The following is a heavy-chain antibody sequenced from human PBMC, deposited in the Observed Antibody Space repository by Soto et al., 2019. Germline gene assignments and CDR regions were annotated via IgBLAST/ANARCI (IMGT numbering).Heavy chain of an antibody. D-gene: IGHD1-26*01. CDR1: GFTFSSYG. V-gene: IGHV3-30*18. CDR3: AKGVVGATTELDY. J-gene: IGHJ4*02. Sequence: HPGGSLRLSCAASGFTFSSYGMHWVRQAPGKGLEWVAVISYDGSNKYYADSVKGRFTISRDNSKNTLYLQMNSLRAEDTAVYYCAKGVVGATTELDYWGQGTLVTVSS. CDR2: ISYDGSNK.